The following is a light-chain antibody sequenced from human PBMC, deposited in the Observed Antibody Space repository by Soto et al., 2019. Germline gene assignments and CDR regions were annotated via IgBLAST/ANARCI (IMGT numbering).Light chain of an antibody. CDR1: QSVSSSY. J-gene: IGKJ1*01. CDR3: QQYDNWAWT. CDR2: GAS. V-gene: IGKV3-20*01. Sequence: EIVLTQCPGTVSLSPGERTTLSCRASQSVSSSYLAWYQQKPGQAPRLLIYGASSRATGIPDRFSGSGSGTDFTLSISRLEPEDFAVYYCQQYDNWAWTFGQGTKVDIK.